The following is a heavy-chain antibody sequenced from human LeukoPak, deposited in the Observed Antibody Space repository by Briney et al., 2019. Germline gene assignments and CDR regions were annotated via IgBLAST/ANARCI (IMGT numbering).Heavy chain of an antibody. CDR2: IHHSGST. CDR1: GGSISSSYW. V-gene: IGHV4-4*02. D-gene: IGHD2-2*01. CDR3: ARDYCTSTTCPNWFDP. Sequence: PSETLSLTCDVSGGSISSSYWWSWIRQPPGKGLECIGEIHHSGSTNYNLSLKSRVTISVDKSKNQFSLKLNSVTAADTAVYYCARDYCTSTTCPNWFDPWGQGTLVTVSS. J-gene: IGHJ5*02.